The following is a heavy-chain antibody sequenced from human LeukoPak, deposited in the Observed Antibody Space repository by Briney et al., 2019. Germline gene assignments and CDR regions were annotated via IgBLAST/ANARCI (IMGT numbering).Heavy chain of an antibody. CDR1: GYTFTGYY. V-gene: IGHV1-18*04. Sequence: ASVKVSCKASGYTFTGYYMHWVRQAPGQGLEWVGWVSAYNGKSDYAQKFQGRVTMTTDASTNTAYMELRSLRSDDTAVYYCARVEAYCSRTSCHDYWGLGTLVTVSS. D-gene: IGHD2-2*01. CDR2: VSAYNGKS. CDR3: ARVEAYCSRTSCHDY. J-gene: IGHJ4*02.